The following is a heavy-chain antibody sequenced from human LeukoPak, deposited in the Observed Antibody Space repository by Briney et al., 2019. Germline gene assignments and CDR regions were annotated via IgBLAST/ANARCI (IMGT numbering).Heavy chain of an antibody. CDR3: ARSIVVVPAVVPDDAFDI. D-gene: IGHD2-2*01. CDR2: IIPILGIA. CDR1: GGTFSSYA. Sequence: SVTVSCKASGGTFSSYAISWVRQAPGQGLEWMGRIIPILGIANYAQKFQGRATITADKSTSTAYMELSSLRSEDTAVYYCARSIVVVPAVVPDDAFDIWGQGTMVTVSS. V-gene: IGHV1-69*04. J-gene: IGHJ3*02.